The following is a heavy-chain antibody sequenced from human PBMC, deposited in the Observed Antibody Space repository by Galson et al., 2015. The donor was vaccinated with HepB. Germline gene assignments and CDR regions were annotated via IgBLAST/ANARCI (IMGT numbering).Heavy chain of an antibody. V-gene: IGHV3-15*07. CDR3: MTGLSSTVWDGH. J-gene: IGHJ4*02. D-gene: IGHD6-19*01. Sequence: CAASGFTFSSYAMNWVRQAPGKGLEWVGRIKNNVGGGTTEYAAPVKGRFTISRDDSKNTLYLQMNSLKTEDTAVYYCMTGLSSTVWDGHWGQGTLVTVPS. CDR1: GFTFSSYA. CDR2: IKNNVGGGTT.